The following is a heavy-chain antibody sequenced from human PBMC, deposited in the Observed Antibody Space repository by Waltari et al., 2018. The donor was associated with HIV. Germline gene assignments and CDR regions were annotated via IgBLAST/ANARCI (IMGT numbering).Heavy chain of an antibody. CDR2: INSDGGDA. CDR3: ARDDYDFWSGPRRDKNYGMDV. J-gene: IGHJ6*02. Sequence: LVQSGGGLVQPGGSLRLSCAASGFSFSDYWMHWVRQSPWKGLEWVCRINSDGGDATYADSVKGRFTVSRDNAKNTLFLEMSSLRVEDTAVYYCARDDYDFWSGPRRDKNYGMDVWGQGTAVTVSS. V-gene: IGHV3-74*01. CDR1: GFSFSDYW. D-gene: IGHD3-3*01.